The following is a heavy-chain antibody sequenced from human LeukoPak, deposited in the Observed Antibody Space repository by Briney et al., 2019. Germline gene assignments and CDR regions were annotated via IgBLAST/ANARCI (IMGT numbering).Heavy chain of an antibody. Sequence: SETLSLTCAVSGGSISSFGFSWTWIRQPPGKGLEWIGYIFYSGSPYYNPSLKSPLTISLDTSKNLFSLKLSSVTAADTAVYYCASIPRWELNAFDTWGQGTMVTVSS. V-gene: IGHV4-30-4*07. CDR1: GGSISSFGFS. J-gene: IGHJ3*02. CDR2: IFYSGSP. D-gene: IGHD3-10*01. CDR3: ASIPRWELNAFDT.